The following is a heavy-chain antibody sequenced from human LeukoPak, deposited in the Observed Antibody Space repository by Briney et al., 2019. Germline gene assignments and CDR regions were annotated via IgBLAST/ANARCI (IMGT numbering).Heavy chain of an antibody. J-gene: IGHJ4*02. CDR3: AKFVGGLEW. CDR2: INSDGSST. Sequence: QPGGSLRLSCVASGFTFSRYWMHWVRQAPGKGLVWVARINSDGSSTTYGDSVKGRFTISRDNAKNMLYLQMSSLRAEDTAVYYCAKFVGGLEWWGQGTRVTVSS. V-gene: IGHV3-74*01. D-gene: IGHD1-26*01. CDR1: GFTFSRYW.